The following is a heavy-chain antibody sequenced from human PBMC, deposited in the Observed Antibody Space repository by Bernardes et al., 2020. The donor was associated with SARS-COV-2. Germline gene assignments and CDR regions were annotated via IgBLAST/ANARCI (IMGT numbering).Heavy chain of an antibody. CDR1: GFTFTSFG. J-gene: IGHJ4*02. V-gene: IGHV3-30*02. D-gene: IGHD7-27*01. Sequence: GGSLRLSCAAFGFTFTSFGMHWVRQAPGKGLEWVAFIAYDDGHKYYEDSVKGRFTISRDNSKNTLYLQMNSLRAEDTALYYCATLNLGNFDYWGQGTLVTVSS. CDR2: IAYDDGHK. CDR3: ATLNLGNFDY.